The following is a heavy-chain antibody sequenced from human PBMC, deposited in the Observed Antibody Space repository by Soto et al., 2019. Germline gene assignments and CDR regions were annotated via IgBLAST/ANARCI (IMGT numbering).Heavy chain of an antibody. CDR3: ARWDGYADL. Sequence: EVQLLESGGGLVQPGGSLRLSCAVSGFSIDTYSFAWVRQTPAKGLQWVSGISVSGDKTFYIDSVQGRFTISRDISKNTLSLQMHNLRVEDSAIYFCARWDGYADLWGRGTRVTVSS. D-gene: IGHD5-12*01. J-gene: IGHJ4*01. CDR1: GFSIDTYS. CDR2: ISVSGDKT. V-gene: IGHV3-23*01.